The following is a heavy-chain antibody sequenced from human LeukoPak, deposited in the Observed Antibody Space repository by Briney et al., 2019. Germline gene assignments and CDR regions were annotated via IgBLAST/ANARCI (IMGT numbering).Heavy chain of an antibody. D-gene: IGHD6-19*01. J-gene: IGHJ4*02. CDR2: ISYDGSNK. Sequence: GGSLRLSCAASGFTFSSYGMHWVRQAPGKGLEWVAVISYDGSNKYYADSVKGRFTISRDNSKNMLYLQMNSLRAEDTAVYYCANSARQEQWLIDYWGQGTLVTVSS. CDR1: GFTFSSYG. V-gene: IGHV3-30*18. CDR3: ANSARQEQWLIDY.